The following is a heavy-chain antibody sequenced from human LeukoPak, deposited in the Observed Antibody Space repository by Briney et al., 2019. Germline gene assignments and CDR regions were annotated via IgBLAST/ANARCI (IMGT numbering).Heavy chain of an antibody. Sequence: SETLSLTCAVYGGSFSGYYWSWIRQPPGKGLEWIGEINHSGSTNYSPSLKSRVTISVDTSKNQFSLKLSSVTAADTAVYYCARVVAATRPFDYWGQGTLVTVSS. CDR2: INHSGST. J-gene: IGHJ4*02. V-gene: IGHV4-34*01. D-gene: IGHD2-15*01. CDR1: GGSFSGYY. CDR3: ARVVAATRPFDY.